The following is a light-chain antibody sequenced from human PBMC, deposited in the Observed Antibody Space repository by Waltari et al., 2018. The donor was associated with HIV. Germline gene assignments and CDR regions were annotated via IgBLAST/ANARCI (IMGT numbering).Light chain of an antibody. CDR1: SSDVGSHNF. V-gene: IGLV2-14*01. Sequence: QSALTQPASVSGSPGQSITISCTGTSSDVGSHNFVSCYQQHPGKAPKLIIYEVTNRPSGVSNRFSGFKSDNTASLSISGLRAEDEADYYCSSYTTTSPYVFGTGTKVTVL. CDR3: SSYTTTSPYV. CDR2: EVT. J-gene: IGLJ1*01.